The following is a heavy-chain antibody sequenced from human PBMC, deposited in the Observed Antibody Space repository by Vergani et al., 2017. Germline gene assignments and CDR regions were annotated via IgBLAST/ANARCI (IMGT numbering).Heavy chain of an antibody. CDR1: GGSFSGYH. Sequence: QVQLQQWGAGLLKPSETLSLTCAVYGGSFSGYHWSWIRPPPGKGLEWIGEINHSGSTNYNPSLKSRVTISVDTSKNHCALKLRSVTAADTAVYYCARARGYSVWDVLVDWGQGTLVTVSS. CDR3: ARARGYSVWDVLVD. D-gene: IGHD3-16*01. J-gene: IGHJ4*02. V-gene: IGHV4-34*01. CDR2: INHSGST.